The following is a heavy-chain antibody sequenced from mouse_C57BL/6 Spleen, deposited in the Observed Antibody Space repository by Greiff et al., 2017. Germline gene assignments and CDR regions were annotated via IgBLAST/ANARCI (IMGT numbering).Heavy chain of an antibody. CDR2: INPSNGGT. Sequence: QVQLQQSGTELVKPGASVKLSCKASGYTFTSYWMHWVKQRPGQGLEWIGNINPSNGGTNYNEKFKSKATLTVDKSSSTAYMQLSSLTSEDSAVYYCARERGNYYGSGYFDVWGTGTTVTVSS. V-gene: IGHV1-53*01. J-gene: IGHJ1*03. CDR1: GYTFTSYW. CDR3: ARERGNYYGSGYFDV. D-gene: IGHD1-1*01.